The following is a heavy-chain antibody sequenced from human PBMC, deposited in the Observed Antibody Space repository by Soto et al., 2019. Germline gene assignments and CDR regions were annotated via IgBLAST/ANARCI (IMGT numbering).Heavy chain of an antibody. J-gene: IGHJ4*02. CDR3: ARTLYGANVDY. D-gene: IGHD4-17*01. V-gene: IGHV1-8*01. Sequence: QVQLVQSGAEVKKPGASEKGSCKASGYTFTSYDINWVRQATGQGLEWMGWINPNSGNTGYAQKLQGTVTMTRNTSISTAYMELRRLRSEETAVYYCARTLYGANVDYWGQGTLVTVSS. CDR1: GYTFTSYD. CDR2: INPNSGNT.